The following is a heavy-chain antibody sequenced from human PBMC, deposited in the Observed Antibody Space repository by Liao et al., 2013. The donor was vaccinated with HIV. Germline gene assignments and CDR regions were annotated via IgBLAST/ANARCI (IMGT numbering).Heavy chain of an antibody. CDR3: ARVHDPRENWYFDL. Sequence: QLQLQESGPRLMKPSETLSLTCNVSGGSISRSSYYWGWIRQPPGKGLEWLGSLFYSGEAYYNPSLKSRVTMSVDTSKNQLYLRVTSVTAADTAVYFCARVHDPRENWYFDLWGRGTLVTVSS. CDR2: LFYSGEA. D-gene: IGHD1-26*01. J-gene: IGHJ2*01. CDR1: GGSISRSSYY. V-gene: IGHV4-39*07.